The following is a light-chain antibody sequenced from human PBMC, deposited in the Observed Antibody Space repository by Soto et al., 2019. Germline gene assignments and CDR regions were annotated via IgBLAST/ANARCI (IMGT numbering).Light chain of an antibody. V-gene: IGKV3-15*01. Sequence: EVVMTQSPATLSVSPGERATISCRASQGVNRNLAWYHHKTGQAPRLLIYGVFTRATGIPGRFSGGWSGTEFSLTINGLQSEDFGVYYCQQYNNWPRTFGQGTKVEIK. CDR1: QGVNRN. CDR3: QQYNNWPRT. CDR2: GVF. J-gene: IGKJ1*01.